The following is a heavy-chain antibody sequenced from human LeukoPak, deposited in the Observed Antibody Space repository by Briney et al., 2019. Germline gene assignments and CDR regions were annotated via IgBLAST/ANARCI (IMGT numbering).Heavy chain of an antibody. D-gene: IGHD2-2*01. V-gene: IGHV1-2*02. J-gene: IGHJ4*02. Sequence: ASVKVSCKASGYTFTGYYIHWLRQAPGQGLEWMGWINPNSGGTNYAPKFQGLVTMSSDTSITTAYMEPNRLISDDTAVYYCARTKPPCTSCLLLDYWGQGTLVTVSS. CDR3: ARTKPPCTSCLLLDY. CDR2: INPNSGGT. CDR1: GYTFTGYY.